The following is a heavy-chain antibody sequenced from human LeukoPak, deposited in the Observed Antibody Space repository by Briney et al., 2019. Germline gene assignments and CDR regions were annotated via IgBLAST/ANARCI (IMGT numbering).Heavy chain of an antibody. Sequence: ASVKVSCKASGYTFTSYYMHWVRQAPGQGLEWMGIINPSGGSTSYAQKFQGRVTMTRDMSTSTVYMELSSLRSEDTAAYYCARGGTIFGVVIPHTGQIDYWGQGTLVTVSS. CDR3: ARGGTIFGVVIPHTGQIDY. V-gene: IGHV1-46*01. D-gene: IGHD3-3*01. CDR2: INPSGGST. CDR1: GYTFTSYY. J-gene: IGHJ4*02.